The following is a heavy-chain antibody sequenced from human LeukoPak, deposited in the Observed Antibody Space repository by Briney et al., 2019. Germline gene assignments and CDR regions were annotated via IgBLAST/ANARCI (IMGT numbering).Heavy chain of an antibody. CDR2: FDPEDGET. V-gene: IGHV1-24*01. Sequence: ASVKVSCKVSGYTLTELSMHWVRQAPGRGLEWMGGFDPEDGETIYAQKFQGRVTMTEDTSTDTAYMELSSLRSEDTAVYYCATAPYSSGWYFDYWGQGTLVTVSS. CDR3: ATAPYSSGWYFDY. CDR1: GYTLTELS. D-gene: IGHD6-19*01. J-gene: IGHJ4*02.